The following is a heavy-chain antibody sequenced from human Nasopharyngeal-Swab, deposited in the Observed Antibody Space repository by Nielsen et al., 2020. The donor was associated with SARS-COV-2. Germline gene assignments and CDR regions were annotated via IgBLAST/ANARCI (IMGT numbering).Heavy chain of an antibody. Sequence: GESLKISCAASGFTFSNAWMSWVRQAPGKGLEWVGRIKSKTDGRTTDYAAPVKGRFTISRDDSKNTLYLQMNSLKTEDTAVYYCTTDLAAAGDYYYYYYMDVWGKGTTVPSP. V-gene: IGHV3-15*01. CDR1: GFTFSNAW. CDR2: IKSKTDGRTT. D-gene: IGHD6-13*01. J-gene: IGHJ6*03. CDR3: TTDLAAAGDYYYYYYMDV.